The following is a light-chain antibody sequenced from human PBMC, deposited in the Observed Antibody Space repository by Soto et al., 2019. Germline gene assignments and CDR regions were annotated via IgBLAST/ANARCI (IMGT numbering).Light chain of an antibody. J-gene: IGLJ1*01. Sequence: QSVLTQPPSASGSPGQSVTISCTGTKSDIGVYDFVSWYQHHPGKAPRLIIYEVVQRPSGVPDRFSGSKSGNTASLTISGLQAEDEADYYCCSYASSSSYVFGTGTKVTVL. CDR1: KSDIGVYDF. CDR3: CSYASSSSYV. V-gene: IGLV2-8*01. CDR2: EVV.